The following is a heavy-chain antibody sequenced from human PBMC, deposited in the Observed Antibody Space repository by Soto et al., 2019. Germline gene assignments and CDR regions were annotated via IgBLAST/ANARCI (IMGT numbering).Heavy chain of an antibody. J-gene: IGHJ4*02. Sequence: SVKVSCKASGGTFSSYAISWVRQAPGQGLEWMGGIIPIFGTANYAQKFQGRVTITADKSTSTAYMELSSLRSEDTAVYYCATHLEMATIFYFDYWGQGTLVTVSS. V-gene: IGHV1-69*06. D-gene: IGHD5-12*01. CDR3: ATHLEMATIFYFDY. CDR2: IIPIFGTA. CDR1: GGTFSSYA.